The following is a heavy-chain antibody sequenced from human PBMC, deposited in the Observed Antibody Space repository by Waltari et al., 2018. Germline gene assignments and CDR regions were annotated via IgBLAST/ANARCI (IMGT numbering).Heavy chain of an antibody. J-gene: IGHJ4*02. CDR3: ARVTAMVD. V-gene: IGHV1-69*01. CDR2: IIPIFGTA. CDR1: GGTFSSYA. Sequence: QVQLVQSGAEVKKPGSSVKVSCKASGGTFSSYAISWVRQAREQGLEWRGEIIPIFGTASDAQKFQGRVTITADESTSTAYMELSSLRSEDTAVYYCARVTAMVDWGQGTLVTVSS. D-gene: IGHD5-18*01.